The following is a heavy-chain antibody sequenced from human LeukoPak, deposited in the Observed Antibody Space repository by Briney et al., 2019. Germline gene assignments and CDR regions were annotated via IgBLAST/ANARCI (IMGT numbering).Heavy chain of an antibody. Sequence: GESLKISCKGSGYSFTTYWIGWVRQMPGKGLEWMGIIYPSDSDTRYSPSFQGQVTISADKSISIAYLQWSSLKASDTAMYYCARHTKYSSSSRVFEYWGQGTLVTVSS. V-gene: IGHV5-51*01. CDR3: ARHTKYSSSSRVFEY. CDR2: IYPSDSDT. J-gene: IGHJ4*02. CDR1: GYSFTTYW. D-gene: IGHD6-6*01.